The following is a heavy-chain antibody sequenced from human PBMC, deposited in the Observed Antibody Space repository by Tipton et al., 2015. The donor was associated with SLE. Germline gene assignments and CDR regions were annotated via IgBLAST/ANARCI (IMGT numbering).Heavy chain of an antibody. CDR2: IYNSGGT. CDR1: SGSITSYY. CDR3: ARGPNWGLDDAFDI. D-gene: IGHD7-27*01. J-gene: IGHJ3*02. Sequence: TLSLTCNVSSGSITSYYWNWIRQHPGKGLEWIGYIYNSGGTDYNPSLKSRVTISADTSKNHFSLNLSSVTAADTAVYFCARGPNWGLDDAFDIWGQGTMVSVSS. V-gene: IGHV4-31*03.